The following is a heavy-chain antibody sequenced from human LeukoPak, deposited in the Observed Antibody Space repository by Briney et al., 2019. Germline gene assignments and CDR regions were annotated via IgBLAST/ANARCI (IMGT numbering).Heavy chain of an antibody. D-gene: IGHD6-13*01. V-gene: IGHV3-30-3*01. CDR1: GFTFRTYA. CDR3: ARGGDSSIWYYYFDY. CDR2: ISYDGSKK. J-gene: IGHJ4*02. Sequence: PGRSLRLSCAASGFTFRTYAMHWVRQAPGKGLEWVAVISYDGSKKYYADSVKGRFTISRDNSKNTVYLQMNSLRAEDTAVYYCARGGDSSIWYYYFDYWGQGTLVTVSS.